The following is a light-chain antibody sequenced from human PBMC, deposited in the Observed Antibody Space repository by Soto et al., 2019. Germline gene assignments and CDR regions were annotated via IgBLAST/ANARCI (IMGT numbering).Light chain of an antibody. CDR1: SSNIVAGYD. CDR2: GNS. Sequence: QPVLTQPPSVSGAPGQRVTISCTGSSSNIVAGYDVHWYQQLPGTAPKLLIYGNSNRPSGVPDRFSCSKSGTSASLAITGLQSEDEADYYCQSYDSSLSQGVVFGGGTKLTVL. J-gene: IGLJ2*01. CDR3: QSYDSSLSQGVV. V-gene: IGLV1-40*01.